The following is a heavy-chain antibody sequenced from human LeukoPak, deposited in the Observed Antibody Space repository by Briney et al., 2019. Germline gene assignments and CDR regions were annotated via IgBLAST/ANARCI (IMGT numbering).Heavy chain of an antibody. Sequence: GGSLRLSCAASGFTFSSYAMSWVRQAPGKGLEWVSAISISGGSTYYADSVKGWFTISRDNSKNTLYLQMNSLRAEDTALYYCAKDHGSGWYDYWGQGTLVTVSS. CDR2: ISISGGST. CDR1: GFTFSSYA. J-gene: IGHJ4*02. CDR3: AKDHGSGWYDY. V-gene: IGHV3-23*01. D-gene: IGHD6-19*01.